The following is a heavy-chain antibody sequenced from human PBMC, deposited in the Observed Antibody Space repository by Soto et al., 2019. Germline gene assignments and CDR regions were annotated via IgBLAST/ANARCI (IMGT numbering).Heavy chain of an antibody. V-gene: IGHV4-34*01. CDR1: GGSFSGYY. J-gene: IGHJ1*01. D-gene: IGHD5-18*01. CDR2: SNHVGNT. Sequence: QVQLQQWGAGLLKPSETLSLTCAVYGGSFSGYYWSWIRQPPGKGLEWIGESNHVGNTNYNPSLKSRVNMSVNPSKNEFSLRLSSVAAAAAAVYYCARVLLAGVTTDWGQGTLVLVSS. CDR3: ARVLLAGVTTD.